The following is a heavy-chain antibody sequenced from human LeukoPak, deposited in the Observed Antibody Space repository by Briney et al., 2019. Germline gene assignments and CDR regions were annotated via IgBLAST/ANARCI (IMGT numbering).Heavy chain of an antibody. CDR2: ISSSSSYT. CDR1: GFTFSDYY. Sequence: PGGSLRLSCAASGFTFSDYYMSWIRQAPGKGLEWVSYISSSSSYTNYADSVKGRFTISRDNAKNSLYLQVNSLRAEDTAVYYCARARSGWYYYYYGMDVWGKGTTVTVSS. J-gene: IGHJ6*04. CDR3: ARARSGWYYYYYGMDV. D-gene: IGHD6-19*01. V-gene: IGHV3-11*06.